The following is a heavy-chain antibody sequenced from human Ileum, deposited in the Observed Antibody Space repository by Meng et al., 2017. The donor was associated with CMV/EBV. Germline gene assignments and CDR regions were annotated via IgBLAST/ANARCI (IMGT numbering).Heavy chain of an antibody. CDR3: ARDRFDP. V-gene: IGHV4-4*07. Sequence: QVQLQESGLGLVKPSETRSLTCTVSGASLNDYYWSWIRQPAGKGLEWIGRIFATGTTNYNPSLKSRVTMSVDTSKNQFSLKLTSVTAADTAVYFCARDRFDPWGQGALVTVSS. J-gene: IGHJ5*02. CDR1: GASLNDYY. CDR2: IFATGTT.